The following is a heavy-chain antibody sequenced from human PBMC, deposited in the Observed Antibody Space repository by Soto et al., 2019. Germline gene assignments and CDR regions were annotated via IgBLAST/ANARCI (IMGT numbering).Heavy chain of an antibody. V-gene: IGHV3-23*01. CDR2: ISGSDART. D-gene: IGHD2-15*01. J-gene: IGHJ4*02. Sequence: GGSLRLSCAASGFTLSNNGMTWVRQAPGKGLEWVSSISGSDARTYYADSVRARITISRDNSKNTLYLQLNSLRAEDTAIYSCARDRLRSGHYGDYWGQATLVTVSS. CDR1: GFTLSNNG. CDR3: ARDRLRSGHYGDY.